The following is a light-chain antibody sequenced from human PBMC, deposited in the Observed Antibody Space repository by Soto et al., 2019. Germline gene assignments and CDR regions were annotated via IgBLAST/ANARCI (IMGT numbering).Light chain of an antibody. CDR2: RAS. V-gene: IGKV1-27*01. CDR3: QKYDSAPWT. J-gene: IGKJ1*01. CDR1: QGISDY. Sequence: DIQMTQSPSSLPVSIGDRVTITCRASQGISDYLAWYQQKPGKVPKLLIYRASTLQSGVPSRFSGSGSGTDFTLTISSLQPEDVATYYCQKYDSAPWTFGQGTKVEIK.